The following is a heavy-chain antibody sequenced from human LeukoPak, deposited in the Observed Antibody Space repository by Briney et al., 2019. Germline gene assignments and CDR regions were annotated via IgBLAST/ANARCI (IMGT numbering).Heavy chain of an antibody. CDR1: GFTFSTYW. D-gene: IGHD3-10*01. J-gene: IGHJ4*02. V-gene: IGHV3-7*01. Sequence: SVGSLRLSCAASGFTFSTYWMSWVRQAPGKGLGWVANIKQDGNEKYYVDSVKGRFTISRDNAKNSLYLQMNSLRAEDTAVYYCARVSSYGSGSYYNPWIDYWGQGTLVTVSS. CDR3: ARVSSYGSGSYYNPWIDY. CDR2: IKQDGNEK.